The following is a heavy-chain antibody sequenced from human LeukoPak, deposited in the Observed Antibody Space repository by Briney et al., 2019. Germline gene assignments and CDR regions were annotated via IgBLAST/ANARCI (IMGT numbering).Heavy chain of an antibody. CDR1: GGSISDNY. CDR3: ARVWGGLGFLEWIQHMDV. CDR2: NYNPGST. V-gene: IGHV4-59*12. D-gene: IGHD3-3*01. J-gene: IGHJ6*04. Sequence: SETLSLTCSVSGGSISDNYWSWIRQPPEKGLECIGYNYNPGSTNYNPSLRSRVTMSVDTSKNQFSLRLTSVTAADTAIYYCARVWGGLGFLEWIQHMDVWGNGTTVIVSS.